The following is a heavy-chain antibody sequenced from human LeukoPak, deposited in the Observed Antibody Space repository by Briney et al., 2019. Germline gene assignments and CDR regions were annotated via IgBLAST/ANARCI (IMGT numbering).Heavy chain of an antibody. J-gene: IGHJ3*02. CDR2: ISSSSSTI. Sequence: GGSLRLSCAASGFTFSSYSMNWVRQAPGKGLEWVSYISSSSSTIYYADSVKGRFTISRDNAKNSLYLQMNSLRAEDTAVYYCASRKDIVLMVYAIDDDAFDIWGQGTMVIVSS. CDR3: ASRKDIVLMVYAIDDDAFDI. CDR1: GFTFSSYS. D-gene: IGHD2-8*01. V-gene: IGHV3-48*01.